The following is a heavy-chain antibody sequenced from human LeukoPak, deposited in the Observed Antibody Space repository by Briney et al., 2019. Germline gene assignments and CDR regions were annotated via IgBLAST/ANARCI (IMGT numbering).Heavy chain of an antibody. Sequence: GGSLRLSCAASGFTLSSYSMNWVRQAPGKGLEWVSYISSSSSTIYYADSVKGRFTISRDNAKNSLYLQMSSLRAEDTAVYYCARASTSDGSYSFDYWGQGTLVTVSS. V-gene: IGHV3-48*04. CDR3: ARASTSDGSYSFDY. CDR1: GFTLSSYS. J-gene: IGHJ4*02. D-gene: IGHD1-26*01. CDR2: ISSSSSTI.